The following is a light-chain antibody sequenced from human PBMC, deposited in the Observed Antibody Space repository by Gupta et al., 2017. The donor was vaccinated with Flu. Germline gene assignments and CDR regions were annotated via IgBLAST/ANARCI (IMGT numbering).Light chain of an antibody. V-gene: IGKV1-5*03. CDR3: QQYESFPYT. J-gene: IGKJ2*01. CDR1: QSIRWW. CDR2: AAS. Sequence: PSTLSASLGDTITITCRASQSIRWWLAWFQQRPGKAPKLLVYAASTLESGVPPRFSGSGSGTEFTLKIRRLQAEDFGAYHCQQYESFPYTFGQGTNLEI.